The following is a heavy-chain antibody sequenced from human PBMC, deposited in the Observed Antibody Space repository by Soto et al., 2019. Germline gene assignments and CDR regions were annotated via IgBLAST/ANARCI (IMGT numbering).Heavy chain of an antibody. D-gene: IGHD3-10*01. Sequence: SVKVSCKASGGTFSSYAISWVRQAPGLGLEWMGGIIPIFGTANYAQKFQGRVTITADESTSTAYMELSSLRSEDTAVYYCARDVGSGSYYPNWFDPWGQGTLVTVSS. J-gene: IGHJ5*02. CDR1: GGTFSSYA. V-gene: IGHV1-69*13. CDR2: IIPIFGTA. CDR3: ARDVGSGSYYPNWFDP.